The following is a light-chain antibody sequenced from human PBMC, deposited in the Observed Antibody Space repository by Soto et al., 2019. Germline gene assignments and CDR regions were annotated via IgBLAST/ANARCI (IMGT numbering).Light chain of an antibody. V-gene: IGKV3-15*01. CDR1: QSVTSSN. Sequence: EIVMTQSPATLSVSPGERATLSCRTSQSVTSSNLAWYQQKPGQAPRLLIFGASTRAAGIPARFSGSGSGTEFTLTISSLQSEDFAVYYCQQYNKWPPITFGQGTRWRL. J-gene: IGKJ5*01. CDR2: GAS. CDR3: QQYNKWPPIT.